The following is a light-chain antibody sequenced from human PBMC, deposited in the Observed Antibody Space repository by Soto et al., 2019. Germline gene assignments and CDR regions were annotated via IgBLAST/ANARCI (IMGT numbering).Light chain of an antibody. J-gene: IGKJ4*01. CDR1: QSVRSW. V-gene: IGKV1-5*01. Sequence: DIQMTQSPNTLSASVGDRVTITCRASQSVRSWLAWYQQKPGRAPKFLIYDASSLESGVPSRFSGSGSGTEFTLTISNLQPDDFATYYCQQYDNYPLTFGGGTKVDIK. CDR3: QQYDNYPLT. CDR2: DAS.